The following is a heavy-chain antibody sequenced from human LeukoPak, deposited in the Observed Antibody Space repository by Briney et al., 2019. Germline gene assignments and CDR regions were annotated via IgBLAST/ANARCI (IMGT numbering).Heavy chain of an antibody. D-gene: IGHD3-16*01. J-gene: IGHJ6*03. CDR2: IIDNGDTT. Sequence: GGSLRLSCAASGFNFNRYAMSWVRQAPGKGLEWVSGIIDNGDTTYHANSVKGRFTISRDNSKNTLYLQMHSLRAEDTAVYYWAKFGGQGVYNYFVGVWGKGTTVGGSS. CDR3: AKFGGQGVYNYFVGV. V-gene: IGHV3-23*01. CDR1: GFNFNRYA.